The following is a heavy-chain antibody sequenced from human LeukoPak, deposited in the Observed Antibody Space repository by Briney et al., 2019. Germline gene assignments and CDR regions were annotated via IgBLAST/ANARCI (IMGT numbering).Heavy chain of an antibody. CDR3: ARVTGFDIVATIFDY. CDR2: INHSGST. Sequence: SETLSLTCAVYGGSFSGYYWSWIRQPPGKGLEWIGEINHSGSTNYNPSLKSRVTISVDTSKNQFSLKLSSVTAADTAAYYCARVTGFDIVATIFDYWGQGTLVTVSS. V-gene: IGHV4-34*09. D-gene: IGHD5-12*01. J-gene: IGHJ4*02. CDR1: GGSFSGYY.